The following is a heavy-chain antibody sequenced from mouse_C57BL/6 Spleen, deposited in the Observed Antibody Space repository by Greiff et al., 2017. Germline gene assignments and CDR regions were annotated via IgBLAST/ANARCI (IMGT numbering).Heavy chain of an antibody. D-gene: IGHD1-1*01. CDR1: GYAFSSSW. CDR2: IYPGDGDT. J-gene: IGHJ1*03. V-gene: IGHV1-82*01. Sequence: VQLQQSGPELVQPGASVKISCKASGYAFSSSWMNWVKQRPGKGLEWIGRIYPGDGDTNYNGKFKGKATLTADKSSSTAYMQLSSLTSEDSAVYFCAIITTVVATDWYFDVWGTGTTVTVSS. CDR3: AIITTVVATDWYFDV.